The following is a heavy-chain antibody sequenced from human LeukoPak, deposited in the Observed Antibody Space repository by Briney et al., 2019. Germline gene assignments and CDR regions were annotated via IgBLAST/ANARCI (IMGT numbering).Heavy chain of an antibody. D-gene: IGHD1-7*01. V-gene: IGHV3-23*01. CDR3: AKPLITGTNDAFDI. CDR1: GFTFSSYD. CDR2: ISGSGGST. Sequence: PGGSLRLSCAASGFTFSSYDIHWVCQAPGKGLEWVSAISGSGGSTYYADSVKGRFTISRDNSKNTLYLQMNSLRAEDTAVYYCAKPLITGTNDAFDIWGQGTMVTVSS. J-gene: IGHJ3*02.